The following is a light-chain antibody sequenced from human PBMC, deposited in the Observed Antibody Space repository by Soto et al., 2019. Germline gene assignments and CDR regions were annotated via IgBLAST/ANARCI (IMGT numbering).Light chain of an antibody. J-gene: IGKJ1*01. V-gene: IGKV3-20*01. CDR3: HHFGSLPET. Sequence: EIVLTQSPGTLSLSPGERASLSCRASQSVSSEKLAWYQQKPGQAPRLLIFGASGRATGIPERFSGSGSGTDFSLTISRLEPEDSAVYYCHHFGSLPETFGQGTNVE. CDR2: GAS. CDR1: QSVSSEK.